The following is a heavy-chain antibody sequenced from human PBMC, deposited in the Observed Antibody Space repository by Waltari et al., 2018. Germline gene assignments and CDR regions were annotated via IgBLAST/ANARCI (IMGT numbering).Heavy chain of an antibody. CDR1: GGTFSSYA. V-gene: IGHV1-69*05. CDR3: ARDLYYDSSGYQLDRYYGMDV. CDR2: SITIFGTA. Sequence: QVQLVQSGAEVKKPGSSVKVSCKASGGTFSSYAISWVRQAPGQGLEWMGGSITIFGTANYEQKCQGRVTITTDESTSTAYMELSSLRSEDTAVYYCARDLYYDSSGYQLDRYYGMDVWGQGTTVTVSS. J-gene: IGHJ6*02. D-gene: IGHD3-22*01.